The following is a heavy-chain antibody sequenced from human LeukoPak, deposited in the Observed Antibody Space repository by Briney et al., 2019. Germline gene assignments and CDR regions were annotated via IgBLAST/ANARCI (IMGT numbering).Heavy chain of an antibody. CDR2: IKSKTDGGTT. J-gene: IGHJ4*02. CDR1: GFTFSDAW. V-gene: IGHV3-15*01. D-gene: IGHD3-10*01. Sequence: GGSLRLSRAASGFTFSDAWMYWVRQAPGKGLEWVGHIKSKTDGGTTDYAAPVKGRFTISRDDSKNTLSLQMNSLKTEDTAVYYCATLLRGYWGQGTLVTVSS. CDR3: ATLLRGY.